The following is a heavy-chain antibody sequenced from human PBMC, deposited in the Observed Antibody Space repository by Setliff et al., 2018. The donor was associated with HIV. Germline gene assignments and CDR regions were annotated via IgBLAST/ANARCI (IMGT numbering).Heavy chain of an antibody. CDR2: IYYSGTT. Sequence: PSETLSLTCTVSGGSISRYYWSWIRQPPGKGLEWLGYIYYSGTTNYNPSLRSRVTISVDTSQNQFSLRLTSVTAADTALYYCARVGRRDGWGRIAAIGWSWFDPWGQGTRVTVSS. CDR1: GGSISRYY. CDR3: ARVGRRDGWGRIAAIGWSWFDP. V-gene: IGHV4-59*08. D-gene: IGHD6-25*01. J-gene: IGHJ5*02.